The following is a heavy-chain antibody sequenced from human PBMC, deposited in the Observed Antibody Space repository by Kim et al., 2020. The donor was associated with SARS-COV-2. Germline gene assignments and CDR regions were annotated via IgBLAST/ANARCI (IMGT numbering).Heavy chain of an antibody. Sequence: ASVKVSCKSSGGDFSNYATSWVRQAPGQGLEWMGGIIPVTGSPKYAQKFQDRVTITADDSTNTVYMDLISLRSDDTAIYYCGRRTTGRRRATTYAVDVWGQGTTVTVSS. CDR1: GGDFSNYA. J-gene: IGHJ6*02. CDR2: IIPVTGSP. V-gene: IGHV1-69*13. CDR3: GRRTTGRRRATTYAVDV. D-gene: IGHD1-1*01.